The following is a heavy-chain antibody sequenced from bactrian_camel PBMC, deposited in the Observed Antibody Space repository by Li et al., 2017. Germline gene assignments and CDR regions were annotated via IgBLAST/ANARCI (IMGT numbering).Heavy chain of an antibody. J-gene: IGHJ6*01. CDR2: IDSYGST. CDR1: GSTYIPYS. Sequence: QVQLVESGGGSVTAGGSLRLSCAASGSTYIPYSLAWFRQSTGKEREGVAAIDSYGSTTYADSVKGRFTVSKDSAKNTLYLQMNSLKPEDTAMYYCAASDDPSNYGLNINSLNPLDSGYWGQGTQVTVS. D-gene: IGHD5*01. CDR3: AASDDPSNYGLNINSLNPLDSGY. V-gene: IGHV3S53*01.